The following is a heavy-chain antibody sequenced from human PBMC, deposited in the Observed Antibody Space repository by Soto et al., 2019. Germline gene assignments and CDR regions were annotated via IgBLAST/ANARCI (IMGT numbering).Heavy chain of an antibody. J-gene: IGHJ4*02. CDR1: GYTFTSYG. Sequence: QVQLVQSGAEVKKPGASVKVSCKASGYTFTSYGISWVRQAPGQGLEWMGWISAYNGNTNYAQKIQGRVTMTTDTSTSTAYMELRSLRSDDTAVYYCARDARPFWSGYYTSDYWGQGTLVTVSS. V-gene: IGHV1-18*01. CDR3: ARDARPFWSGYYTSDY. D-gene: IGHD3-3*01. CDR2: ISAYNGNT.